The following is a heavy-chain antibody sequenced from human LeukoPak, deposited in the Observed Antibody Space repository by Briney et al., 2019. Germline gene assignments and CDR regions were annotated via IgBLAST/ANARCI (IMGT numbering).Heavy chain of an antibody. V-gene: IGHV3-23*01. J-gene: IGHJ4*02. Sequence: GGSLRLSCAASGFTFSTYAMSWVRQAPGKGLEWVSAISGSGGSTYYAESVKGRFTISRDNSKNTLYLQMNSLRAEDTAVYYCAKRLNEYCSSTSCPDYWGQGTLVTVSS. D-gene: IGHD2-2*01. CDR2: ISGSGGST. CDR3: AKRLNEYCSSTSCPDY. CDR1: GFTFSTYA.